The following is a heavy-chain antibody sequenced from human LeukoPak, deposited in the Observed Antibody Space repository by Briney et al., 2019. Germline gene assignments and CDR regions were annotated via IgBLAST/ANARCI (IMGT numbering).Heavy chain of an antibody. J-gene: IGHJ4*02. CDR1: GFTFSDYW. V-gene: IGHV3-7*01. CDR3: ARDFRGSLGGYYEDY. CDR2: IHPHASDK. D-gene: IGHD3-3*01. Sequence: GGSLRLSCAASGFTFSDYWLAWVRQAPGKGLEYVANIHPHASDKYYMDFLKGRFTISRDNTKNSLYLQMNSLRPDDTAVYFCARDFRGSLGGYYEDYWGQGTLVTVSS.